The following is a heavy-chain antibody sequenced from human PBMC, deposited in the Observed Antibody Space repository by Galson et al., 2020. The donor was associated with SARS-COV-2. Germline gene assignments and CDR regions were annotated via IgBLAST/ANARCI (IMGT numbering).Heavy chain of an antibody. CDR2: ISRSGSTI. V-gene: IGHV3-11*01. Sequence: GGSLRLSCAASGFTFSDYYMSWIRQAPGKGLEWVSYISRSGSTIYYADSVGGRFTISRDNAKNSLYLQMNSLRAEDTAVYYCARAGSYDILTGYYPHFDYWGQGTLVTVSS. CDR1: GFTFSDYY. CDR3: ARAGSYDILTGYYPHFDY. D-gene: IGHD3-9*01. J-gene: IGHJ4*02.